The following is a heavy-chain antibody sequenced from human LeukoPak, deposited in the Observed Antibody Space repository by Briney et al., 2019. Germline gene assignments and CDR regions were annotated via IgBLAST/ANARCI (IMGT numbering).Heavy chain of an antibody. CDR1: GFTFSSYG. CDR2: IWYDGSNK. J-gene: IGHJ4*02. CDR3: AETTYSSGWPADY. D-gene: IGHD6-19*01. V-gene: IGHV3-30*02. Sequence: GGSLRLSCAASGFTFSSYGMHWVRQAPGKGLEWVAVIWYDGSNKYYADSVKGRFTISRDNSKNTLYLQMNSLRAEDTAVYYCAETTYSSGWPADYWGQGTLVTVSS.